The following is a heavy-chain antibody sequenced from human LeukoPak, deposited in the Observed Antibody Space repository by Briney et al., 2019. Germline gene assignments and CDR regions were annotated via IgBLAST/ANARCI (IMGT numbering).Heavy chain of an antibody. J-gene: IGHJ3*02. D-gene: IGHD1-26*01. CDR3: ARGRSSVGATWEDAFDI. CDR1: GYTFTGYY. Sequence: ASVKVSCKASGYTFTGYYMHWVRQAPGQGLEWMGWINPNSGGTNYAQKFQGRVTMTRDTSISTAYMELSRLRSDDTAVYYCARGRSSVGATWEDAFDIWGQGTMVTVSS. V-gene: IGHV1-2*02. CDR2: INPNSGGT.